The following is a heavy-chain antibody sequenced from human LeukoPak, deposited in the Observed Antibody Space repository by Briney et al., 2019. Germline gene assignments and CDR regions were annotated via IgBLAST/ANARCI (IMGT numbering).Heavy chain of an antibody. D-gene: IGHD3-16*01. CDR2: ISSSSSYI. J-gene: IGHJ5*02. Sequence: GGSLRLSCAASGVMFPSYWMTWVRQAPGKGLEWVSSISSSSSYIYYADSVKGRFTVSRDNAKNSLYLQMNSLRAEDTAVYYCARDGGQAGFDPWGQGTLVTVSS. CDR1: GVMFPSYW. CDR3: ARDGGQAGFDP. V-gene: IGHV3-21*01.